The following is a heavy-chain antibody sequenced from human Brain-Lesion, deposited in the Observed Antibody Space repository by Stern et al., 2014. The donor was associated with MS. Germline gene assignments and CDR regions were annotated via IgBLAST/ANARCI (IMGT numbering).Heavy chain of an antibody. CDR2: IKKDGSEK. CDR3: ARGATSSWFVGVSDY. J-gene: IGHJ4*02. CDR1: EFTFSSYW. V-gene: IGHV3-7*01. Sequence: VQLVESGGGLVQPGGSLRLSCAASEFTFSSYWMNWVRQAPGKGLGWGASIKKDGSEKHYVDSVKGRFTISRDNAKKSLYLQMNSLRAEDTAVYYCARGATSSWFVGVSDYWGQGTLVTVSS. D-gene: IGHD6-13*01.